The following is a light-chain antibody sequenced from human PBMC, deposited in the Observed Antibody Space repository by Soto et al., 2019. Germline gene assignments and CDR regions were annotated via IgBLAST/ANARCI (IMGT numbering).Light chain of an antibody. CDR2: TAS. V-gene: IGKV1-39*01. J-gene: IGKJ4*01. CDR3: QQSYKTPLT. CDR1: QTISIF. Sequence: DIQMTQSPSSLSASVGDRVTITCRASQTISIFLNWYQHKPGKPPTLLIYTASSLQSGVPSRFSGSGSGTDFTLTISSLQPEDFVTYYCQQSYKTPLTFGGGTKVEI.